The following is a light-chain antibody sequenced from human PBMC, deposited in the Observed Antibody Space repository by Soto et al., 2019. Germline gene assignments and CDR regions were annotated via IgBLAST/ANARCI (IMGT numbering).Light chain of an antibody. CDR2: EDT. Sequence: NFMLTQPHSVSESPGKTVTISCTRSSGSIASSYVQWYQQRPGSSPTTVIYEDTQRPSGVPDRFSGSIDISSNSASLTISGLRTEDEADYYCQSYDSDDQVFGGGTKLTVL. CDR1: SGSIASSY. CDR3: QSYDSDDQV. V-gene: IGLV6-57*01. J-gene: IGLJ3*02.